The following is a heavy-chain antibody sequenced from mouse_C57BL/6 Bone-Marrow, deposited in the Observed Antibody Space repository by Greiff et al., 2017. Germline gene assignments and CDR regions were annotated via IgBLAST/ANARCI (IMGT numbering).Heavy chain of an antibody. V-gene: IGHV5-4*03. CDR3: ARGIYYEYDGAWFAY. D-gene: IGHD2-4*01. CDR2: ISDGGSYT. Sequence: EVKLMESGGGLVKPGGSLKLSCAASGFTFSSYAMSWVRQTPEKRLEWVATISDGGSYTYYPDNVKGRFTISRDNAKNNLYLQMSHLKSEDTAMYYCARGIYYEYDGAWFAYWGQGTLVTVSA. CDR1: GFTFSSYA. J-gene: IGHJ3*01.